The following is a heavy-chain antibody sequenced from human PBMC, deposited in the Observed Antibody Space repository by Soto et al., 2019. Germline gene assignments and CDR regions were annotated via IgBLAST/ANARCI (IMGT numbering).Heavy chain of an antibody. CDR3: ARGPRRHYYGSGSYYLYYFDY. Sequence: SETLSLTCAVYGGSFSGYYWSWIRQPPGKGLEWIGEINHSGSTNYNPSLKSRVTISVDTSKNQFSLKLSSVTAADTAVYYCARGPRRHYYGSGSYYLYYFDYWGQGTLVTVSS. D-gene: IGHD3-10*01. V-gene: IGHV4-34*01. CDR1: GGSFSGYY. CDR2: INHSGST. J-gene: IGHJ4*02.